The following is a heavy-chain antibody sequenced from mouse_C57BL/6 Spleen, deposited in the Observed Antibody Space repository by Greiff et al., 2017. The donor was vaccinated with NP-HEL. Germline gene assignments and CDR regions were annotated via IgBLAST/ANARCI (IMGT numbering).Heavy chain of an antibody. CDR3: ARDWDYGGFAY. J-gene: IGHJ3*01. D-gene: IGHD1-1*02. CDR1: GFTFSSYA. CDR2: ISDGGSYT. V-gene: IGHV5-4*01. Sequence: EVMLVESGGGLVKPGGSLKLSCAASGFTFSSYAMSWVRQTPEKRLEWVATISDGGSYTYYPDNVKGRFTISRDNAKNNLYLQMSHLKSEDTAMYYCARDWDYGGFAYWGQGTLVTVSA.